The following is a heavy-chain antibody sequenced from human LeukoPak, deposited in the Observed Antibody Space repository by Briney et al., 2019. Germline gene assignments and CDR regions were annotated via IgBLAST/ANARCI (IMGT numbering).Heavy chain of an antibody. Sequence: KASETLSLTCAVYGGSFSGYYWSWIRQPPGKGLEWIGEINHSGSTNYNPSLKSRVTISIDKSKNQFSLKLSSVTAADTAVYYCARERRPAYSSGHPPTYAFDIWGQGTMVTVSS. V-gene: IGHV4-34*01. CDR2: INHSGST. CDR3: ARERRPAYSSGHPPTYAFDI. J-gene: IGHJ3*02. CDR1: GGSFSGYY. D-gene: IGHD6-19*01.